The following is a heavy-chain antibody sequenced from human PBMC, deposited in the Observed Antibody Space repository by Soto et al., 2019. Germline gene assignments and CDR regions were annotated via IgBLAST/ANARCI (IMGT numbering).Heavy chain of an antibody. CDR2: INAGNGNT. J-gene: IGHJ4*02. V-gene: IGHV1-3*01. D-gene: IGHD6-19*01. Sequence: QVQLVQSGAEVKKPGASVKVSCKASGYTFTSYAMHWVRQAPGQRLEWMGWINAGNGNTKYSQKFQGRVTITRDTSASTAYMELSSLRSEDTAVYYCAGGGQWLVPPHPLDYWGQGTLVTVSS. CDR1: GYTFTSYA. CDR3: AGGGQWLVPPHPLDY.